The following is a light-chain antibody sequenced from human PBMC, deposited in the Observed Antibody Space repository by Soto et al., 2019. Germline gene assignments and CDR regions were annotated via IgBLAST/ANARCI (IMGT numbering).Light chain of an antibody. V-gene: IGKV3-11*01. CDR1: QYINTR. Sequence: EIVLTQSPATLSSFPGDRVTVSCRASQYINTRLAWYQHRPGQAPRLLIYQTSIRAAGIPARFSASGSGTDFTLTISDVQPEYFALYYCHQRQSWPRTFGQGTKVDI. CDR2: QTS. J-gene: IGKJ1*01. CDR3: HQRQSWPRT.